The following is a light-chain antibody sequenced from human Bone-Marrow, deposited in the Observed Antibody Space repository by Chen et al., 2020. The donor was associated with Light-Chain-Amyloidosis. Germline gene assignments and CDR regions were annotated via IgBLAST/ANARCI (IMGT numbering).Light chain of an antibody. V-gene: IGLV3-25*03. CDR3: QSADSSGTYEVI. J-gene: IGLJ2*01. CDR1: DLPTKY. CDR2: RDT. Sequence: SYELTQPPSVSVSPGQTARITCSGDDLPTKYAYWYQQKPGHAPVLVIHRDTERPSGISDRCSGSSSGTTATLTISGVQAEDDADYHCQSADSSGTYEVIFGGGTKLTVL.